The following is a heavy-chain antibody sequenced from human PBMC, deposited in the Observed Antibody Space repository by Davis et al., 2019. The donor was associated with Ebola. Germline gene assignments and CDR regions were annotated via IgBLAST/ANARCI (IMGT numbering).Heavy chain of an antibody. V-gene: IGHV3-30*04. CDR3: ARDIGMVAPYYFDY. Sequence: GGSLRLSCAASGFTFSSYAMHWVRQAPGKGLEWVAVISYDGSNKYYADSVKGRFTISRDNSKNTLYLQMNSLRAEDTAVYYCARDIGMVAPYYFDYWGQGTLVTVSS. CDR1: GFTFSSYA. CDR2: ISYDGSNK. J-gene: IGHJ4*02. D-gene: IGHD2/OR15-2a*01.